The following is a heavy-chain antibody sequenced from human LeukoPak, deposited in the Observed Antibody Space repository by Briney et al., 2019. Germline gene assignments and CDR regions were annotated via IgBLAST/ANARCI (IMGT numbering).Heavy chain of an antibody. CDR3: ARDVRRWLQFDY. CDR1: GFTFSSYG. J-gene: IGHJ4*02. D-gene: IGHD5-24*01. Sequence: GGSLRLSCAASGFTFSSYGMHWVRQAPGKGLEWVAFIRYDGSNKYYADSVKGRFTISRDNAKNSLYLQMNSLRAEDTAVYYCARDVRRWLQFDYWGQGTLVTVSS. V-gene: IGHV3-30*02. CDR2: IRYDGSNK.